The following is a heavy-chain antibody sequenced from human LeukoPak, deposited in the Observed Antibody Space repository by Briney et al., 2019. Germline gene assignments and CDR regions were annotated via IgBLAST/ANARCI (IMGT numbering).Heavy chain of an antibody. D-gene: IGHD4-23*01. Sequence: GRSLRLSCAASGFTFSSYAMHWVRQAPGKGLEWVAVISYDGSNKYYADSVKGRFTISRDNSKNTLYLQMNSLRAEDTAVYYCARVVYGGKRGDFDYWGQGTLVTVSS. CDR3: ARVVYGGKRGDFDY. CDR1: GFTFSSYA. CDR2: ISYDGSNK. V-gene: IGHV3-30-3*01. J-gene: IGHJ4*02.